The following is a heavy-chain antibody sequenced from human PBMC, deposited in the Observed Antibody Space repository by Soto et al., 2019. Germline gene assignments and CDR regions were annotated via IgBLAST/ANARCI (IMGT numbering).Heavy chain of an antibody. D-gene: IGHD2-15*01. V-gene: IGHV1-18*01. CDR2: ISTYNGNT. CDR1: GYTFTSYG. J-gene: IGHJ4*02. CDR3: AIGFTSCSGGSCPAY. Sequence: QVQLVQSGAEVKKPGASVKVSCKASGYTFTSYGINWLRQAPGQGLEWMGWISTYNGNTNYAQKFQGRFTVTTDTSTTTAYMELRSLRSDDTAIYYCAIGFTSCSGGSCPAYWGQGNLVNVSS.